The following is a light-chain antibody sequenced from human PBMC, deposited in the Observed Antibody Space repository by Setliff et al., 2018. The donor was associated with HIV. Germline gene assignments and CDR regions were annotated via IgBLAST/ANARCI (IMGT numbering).Light chain of an antibody. CDR3: QQSYDSRT. Sequence: DIPMTQSPSSLSASVGDTVTITCRASHSVKNHLNWYQHKPGQAPSLLIYGASNLQSGVPSRFRGSGSGTHFTLTISALQPEDFATYYCQQSYDSRTFGQGTKVDIK. J-gene: IGKJ1*01. CDR2: GAS. V-gene: IGKV1-39*01. CDR1: HSVKNH.